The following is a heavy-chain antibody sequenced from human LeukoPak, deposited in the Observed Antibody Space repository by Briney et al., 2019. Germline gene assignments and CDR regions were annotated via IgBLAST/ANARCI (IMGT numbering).Heavy chain of an antibody. J-gene: IGHJ6*02. D-gene: IGHD4-17*01. Sequence: GGSLRLSCAASGFTVSSNYMSWVRQAPGKGLEWVSVIYSGGSTYYADSVKGRFTISRDNSKNTLYLQMNSLRAEDTAVYYCARDRTVTTVYGMDVWGQGTTVTVSS. V-gene: IGHV3-53*01. CDR2: IYSGGST. CDR1: GFTVSSNY. CDR3: ARDRTVTTVYGMDV.